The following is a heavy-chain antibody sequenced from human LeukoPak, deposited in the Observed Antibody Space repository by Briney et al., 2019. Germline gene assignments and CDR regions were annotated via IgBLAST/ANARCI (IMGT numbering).Heavy chain of an antibody. CDR2: ISAYNGNT. CDR1: GYTFTSYG. CDR3: AREYYYDSSEGWFDR. Sequence: ASVKVSCKASGYTFTSYGISWVRQAPGQGLEWMGWISAYNGNTNYAQKLQGRVTMATDTSTSTVYMELRSLRSDDTAVYYCAREYYYDSSEGWFDRWGQGTLVTVSS. V-gene: IGHV1-18*01. J-gene: IGHJ5*02. D-gene: IGHD3-22*01.